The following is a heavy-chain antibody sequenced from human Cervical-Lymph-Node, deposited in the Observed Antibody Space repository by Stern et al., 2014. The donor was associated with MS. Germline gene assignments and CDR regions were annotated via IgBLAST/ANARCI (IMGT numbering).Heavy chain of an antibody. CDR1: GDSLSRFA. CDR2: IIPISGTA. V-gene: IGHV1-69*01. CDR3: VSSYTGWDNPFHFYGMDV. Sequence: QMQLVQSGAEVKKPGSSVKVSCKASGDSLSRFAISWVRQAPGQGLEWMGGIIPISGTANYAQKFQGRVTLSADESPSTDYMERSSLKSEDAAVYYCVSSYTGWDNPFHFYGMDVWGQGTTVTVSS. J-gene: IGHJ6*02. D-gene: IGHD6-19*01.